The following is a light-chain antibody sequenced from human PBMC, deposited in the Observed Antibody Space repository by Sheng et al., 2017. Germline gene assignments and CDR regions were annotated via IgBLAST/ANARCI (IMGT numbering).Light chain of an antibody. CDR2: EDS. V-gene: IGLV3-1*01. CDR1: DLKDKY. Sequence: SYELTQPPSVSVTPGQTTRIPCSGPDLKDKYICWYQQKSGQSPVLVIFEDSKRPSGTPERYSGSNSDNTATLTISETQGMDEADYFCAAWDDSPKDWVFGGGDSLNGWVFGGGTKLTVL. J-gene: IGLJ3*02. CDR3: AAWDDSPKDWVFGGGDSLNGWV.